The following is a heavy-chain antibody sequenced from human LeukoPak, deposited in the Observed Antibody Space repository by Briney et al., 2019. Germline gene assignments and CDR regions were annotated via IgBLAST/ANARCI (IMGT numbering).Heavy chain of an antibody. D-gene: IGHD2-21*02. CDR1: GFTFNRCW. CDR3: TSWGDTTAEYFQR. J-gene: IGHJ1*01. CDR2: INPDGRDT. Sequence: GSLRLSCVVSGFTFNRCWMNWFRQAPGKGLEWVAHINPDGRDTYYVDSVKGRFTISRDNAQNSMYLQMNSLRVEDTAVYYCTSWGDTTAEYFQRWGQGTLVTVSS. V-gene: IGHV3-7*01.